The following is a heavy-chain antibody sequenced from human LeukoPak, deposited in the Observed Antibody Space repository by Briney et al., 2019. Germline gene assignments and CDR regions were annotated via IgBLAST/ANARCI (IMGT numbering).Heavy chain of an antibody. Sequence: SVKVSCKASGDTFSSYAISWVQQAPGQGLEWMGRITPIFGTANYAQKFQGRVTITTEESTSTAYMELSSLRSEDTAVYYCARDPRYSYANAHWGQGTLVTVSS. V-gene: IGHV1-69*05. CDR3: ARDPRYSYANAH. D-gene: IGHD5-18*01. J-gene: IGHJ4*02. CDR2: ITPIFGTA. CDR1: GDTFSSYA.